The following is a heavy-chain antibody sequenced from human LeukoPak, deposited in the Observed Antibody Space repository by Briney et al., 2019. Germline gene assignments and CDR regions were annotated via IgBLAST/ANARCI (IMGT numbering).Heavy chain of an antibody. Sequence: SAKVSCKASGGTFSSYAISWVRQAPGQGLEWMGGIIPIFGTANYAQKFQGRVTITADESTSTAYMELSSLRSEDTAVYYCARVPSPQWLSWFDPWGQGTLVTVSS. D-gene: IGHD6-19*01. CDR3: ARVPSPQWLSWFDP. CDR1: GGTFSSYA. J-gene: IGHJ5*02. V-gene: IGHV1-69*13. CDR2: IIPIFGTA.